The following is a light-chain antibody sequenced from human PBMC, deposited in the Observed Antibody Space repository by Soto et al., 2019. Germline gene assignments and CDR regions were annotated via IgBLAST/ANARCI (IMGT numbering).Light chain of an antibody. CDR3: QQYGSSPGT. CDR1: QSVSSSY. V-gene: IGKV3-20*01. J-gene: IGKJ4*01. CDR2: NAF. Sequence: VLTQSPGTLSLSPGERATLSCRASQSVSSSYLAWYQQKPGQAPRLLIYNAFNRATGIPDRFSGSGSGTDLTITISRLEPEDFEVYYCQQYGSSPGTFGGGTKVDIK.